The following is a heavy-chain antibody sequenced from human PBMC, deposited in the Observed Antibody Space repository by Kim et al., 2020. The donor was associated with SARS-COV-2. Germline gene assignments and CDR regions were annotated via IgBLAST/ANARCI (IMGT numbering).Heavy chain of an antibody. Sequence: GGSLRLSCAASGFPFTSYWMTWVRQAPGKGLEWVANIKPDGSEQSYVDSVKGRFTISRDNAKNSLYLQMNSLIAEDTAVYYCANPITMVYWGQGAMVTAS. CDR2: IKPDGSEQ. V-gene: IGHV3-7*01. CDR1: GFPFTSYW. J-gene: IGHJ3*01. D-gene: IGHD3-10*01. CDR3: ANPITMVY.